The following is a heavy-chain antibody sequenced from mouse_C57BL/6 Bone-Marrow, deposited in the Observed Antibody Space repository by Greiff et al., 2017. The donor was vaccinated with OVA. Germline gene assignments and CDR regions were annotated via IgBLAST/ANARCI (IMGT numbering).Heavy chain of an antibody. CDR3: ARDLTVGFAY. J-gene: IGHJ3*01. Sequence: EVQGVESGGGLVKPGGSLKLSCAASGFTFSSYAMSWVRQTPEKRLEWVATISDGGSYTYYPDNVKGRFTISRDNAKNNLYLQMSHLKSEDTAMYYCARDLTVGFAYWGQGTLVTVSA. D-gene: IGHD1-1*01. CDR1: GFTFSSYA. CDR2: ISDGGSYT. V-gene: IGHV5-4*01.